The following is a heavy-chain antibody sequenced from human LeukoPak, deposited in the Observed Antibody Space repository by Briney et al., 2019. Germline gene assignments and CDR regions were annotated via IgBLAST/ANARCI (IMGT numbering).Heavy chain of an antibody. J-gene: IGHJ3*02. CDR3: AKGITMVRGVMGDAFDI. Sequence: GGSLRLSCAASGFTFSSYGMHWVRQAPGKGLEWVAVISYDGSNKYYADSVKGRFTISRDNSKNTLNLQMNSLRAEDTAVYYCAKGITMVRGVMGDAFDIWGQGTMVTVSS. V-gene: IGHV3-30*18. D-gene: IGHD3-10*01. CDR1: GFTFSSYG. CDR2: ISYDGSNK.